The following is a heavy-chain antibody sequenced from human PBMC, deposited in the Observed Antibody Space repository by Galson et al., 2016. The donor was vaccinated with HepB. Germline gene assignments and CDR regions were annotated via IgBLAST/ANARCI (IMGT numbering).Heavy chain of an antibody. V-gene: IGHV4-34*01. J-gene: IGHJ5*02. Sequence: LTCGVDGGSFNDHYWSWLRQPPGKGLEWIGEINYAGSTKYNPSLKSGVTISVDTSKNQFSLKLNSLTAADPPVYFCAGVVVAATNWFDLWGQGTLVTVSS. CDR3: AGVVVAATNWFDL. CDR2: INYAGST. D-gene: IGHD2-15*01. CDR1: GGSFNDHY.